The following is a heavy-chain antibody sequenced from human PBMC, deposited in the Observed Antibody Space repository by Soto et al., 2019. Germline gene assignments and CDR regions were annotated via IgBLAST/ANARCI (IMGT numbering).Heavy chain of an antibody. CDR3: ARGVDTAKAGY. CDR1: GFTVSSHQ. V-gene: IGHV3-53*01. CDR2: VYPRGNT. D-gene: IGHD5-18*01. Sequence: VQLVESGGGLIQPGGSLRLSCAASGFTVSSHQMTWVRQAPGRGPEWVSTVYPRGNTYYADSVRGRFTISRDTSKNMLYLQMNSLRPEDTALYYCARGVDTAKAGYWGQGTQVTVSS. J-gene: IGHJ4*02.